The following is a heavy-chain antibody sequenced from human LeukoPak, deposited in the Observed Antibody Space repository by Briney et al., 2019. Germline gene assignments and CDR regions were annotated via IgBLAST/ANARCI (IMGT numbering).Heavy chain of an antibody. J-gene: IGHJ4*02. CDR1: GYTFTGYY. Sequence: ASVKVSCKASGYTFTGYYMHRVRQAPGQGLEWMGWINPNSGGTNYAQKFQGRVTMTRDTSISTAYMELSRLRSDDTAVYYCARASYYDFWSGYFFDYWGQGTLVTVSS. CDR3: ARASYYDFWSGYFFDY. V-gene: IGHV1-2*02. CDR2: INPNSGGT. D-gene: IGHD3-3*01.